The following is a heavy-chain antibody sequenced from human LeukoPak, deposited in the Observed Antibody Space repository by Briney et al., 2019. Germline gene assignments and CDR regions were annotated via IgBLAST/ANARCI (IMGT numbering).Heavy chain of an antibody. CDR1: GGPISSYY. CDR2: IYTSGST. D-gene: IGHD4-23*01. J-gene: IGHJ6*03. CDR3: ARRVAAGGYYYYMDV. V-gene: IGHV4-4*09. Sequence: SETLSLTCTVSGGPISSYYWSWIRQPPGKGLEWIGYIYTSGSTNYNPSLKSRVTISVDTSKNQFSLKLSSVTAADTAVYYCARRVAAGGYYYYMDVWGKGTTVTVSS.